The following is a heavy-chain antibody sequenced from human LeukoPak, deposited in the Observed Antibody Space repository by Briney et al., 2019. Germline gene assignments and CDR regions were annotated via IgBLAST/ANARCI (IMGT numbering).Heavy chain of an antibody. Sequence: SQTLSPTCAISGDSVSSSSAAWNWIRQSPSGGLEWLGRIHYRSKWYNDYAVSVKGRINIKSDTSKNQFSLQLNSVTPEDTAVYYCTRTGVGSGSHYYYYGMDDWGQGTTVTVSS. J-gene: IGHJ6*02. CDR1: GDSVSSSSAA. D-gene: IGHD1-26*01. CDR3: TRTGVGSGSHYYYYGMDD. V-gene: IGHV6-1*01. CDR2: IHYRSKWYN.